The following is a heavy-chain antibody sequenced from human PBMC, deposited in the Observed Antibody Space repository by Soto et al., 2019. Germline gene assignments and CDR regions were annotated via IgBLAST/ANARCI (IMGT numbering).Heavy chain of an antibody. CDR1: GWTFGTYS. D-gene: IGHD3-3*01. CDR2: INSDSDNI. Sequence: GGSLRLSCAASGWTFGTYSMNWVRQAPGKGLEWIAYINSDSDNIMYADSVKGRFTISRDNAKNSLFLQMNSLTDEDTAVYYCARLYYDYVWGQGTTITVSS. CDR3: ARLYYDYV. V-gene: IGHV3-48*02. J-gene: IGHJ6*02.